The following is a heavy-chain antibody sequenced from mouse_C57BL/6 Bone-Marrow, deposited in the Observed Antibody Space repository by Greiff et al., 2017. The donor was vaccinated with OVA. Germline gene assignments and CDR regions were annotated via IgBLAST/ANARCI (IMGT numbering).Heavy chain of an antibody. D-gene: IGHD1-1*01. Sequence: QVQLQQSGAELVRPGTSVKMSCKASGYTFTNYWIGWAKQRPGHGLAWIGDIYPGGGYTNYNEKFKGKATLTADKSSSTAYMQFSSLTSEDSAIYYCARGHYGSSPNWYFDVWGTGTTVTVSS. CDR3: ARGHYGSSPNWYFDV. J-gene: IGHJ1*03. CDR1: GYTFTNYW. V-gene: IGHV1-63*01. CDR2: IYPGGGYT.